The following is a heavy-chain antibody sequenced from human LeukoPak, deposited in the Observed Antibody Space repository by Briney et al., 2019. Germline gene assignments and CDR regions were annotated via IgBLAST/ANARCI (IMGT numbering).Heavy chain of an antibody. V-gene: IGHV3-23*01. CDR2: ISGSGGST. CDR3: AIARVYSGSPGWFDT. D-gene: IGHD1-26*01. J-gene: IGHJ5*02. CDR1: GFTFSSYA. Sequence: GGSLRLSCAASGFTFSSYAMSWVRQAPGKGLEWVSAISGSGGSTYYADSVTGRFTISRDNSKKTLYTQMNSLRAEDTAVSYCAIARVYSGSPGWFDTWGQGTLVTVSS.